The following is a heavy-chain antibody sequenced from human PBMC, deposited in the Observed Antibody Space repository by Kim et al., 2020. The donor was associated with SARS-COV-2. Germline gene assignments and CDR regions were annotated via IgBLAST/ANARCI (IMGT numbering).Heavy chain of an antibody. V-gene: IGHV4-34*01. J-gene: IGHJ4*02. CDR3: ARETGDGYNSGDY. Sequence: YNPSIKSRVTISVDTSKNQCSLKLSSVTAADTAVYYCARETGDGYNSGDYWGQGTLVTVSS. D-gene: IGHD5-12*01.